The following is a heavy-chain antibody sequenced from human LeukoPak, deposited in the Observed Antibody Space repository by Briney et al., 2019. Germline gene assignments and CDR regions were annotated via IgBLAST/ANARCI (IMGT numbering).Heavy chain of an antibody. CDR1: GFMFSSYA. V-gene: IGHV3-30-3*01. Sequence: GGSLRLSCAASGFMFSSYAMHWVRQAPGKGLEWVAFISYDGSNKYYADSVKGRFTISKDNSKNTLYLQMNSLRVEDTAVYYCARELIVVVTPISDYWGQGTLVTVSS. CDR2: ISYDGSNK. D-gene: IGHD2-21*02. J-gene: IGHJ4*02. CDR3: ARELIVVVTPISDY.